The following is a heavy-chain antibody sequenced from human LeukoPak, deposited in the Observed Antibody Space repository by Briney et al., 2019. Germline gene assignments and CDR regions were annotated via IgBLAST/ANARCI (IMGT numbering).Heavy chain of an antibody. CDR3: ARGFFEFLPKGYYYGMDV. J-gene: IGHJ6*02. V-gene: IGHV4-4*07. CDR2: IYPRESP. Sequence: PSETLSLTCTVSGGSISSYSWSWMRQPAGKGLEWIGRIYPRESPNYNPSLKSRVIMSVDKSKNQFSLKLRSVTAADTAVYYCARGFFEFLPKGYYYGMDVWGLGTTVTVSS. D-gene: IGHD3-10*01. CDR1: GGSISSYS.